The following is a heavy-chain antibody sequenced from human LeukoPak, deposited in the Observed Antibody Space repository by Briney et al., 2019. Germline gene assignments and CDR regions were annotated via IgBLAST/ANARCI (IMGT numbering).Heavy chain of an antibody. J-gene: IGHJ1*01. CDR3: ATYSSLNRREFQF. CDR2: INEDGSEK. D-gene: IGHD3-22*01. Sequence: GGSLRLSCAASGFTFSSYWMSWVRQAPGKGLEWVANINEDGSEKNYVDSVKGRFTISGDNAKSSLYLQMNSLRAEDTAVYYCATYSSLNRREFQFWGQGTLLTVSS. CDR1: GFTFSSYW. V-gene: IGHV3-7*01.